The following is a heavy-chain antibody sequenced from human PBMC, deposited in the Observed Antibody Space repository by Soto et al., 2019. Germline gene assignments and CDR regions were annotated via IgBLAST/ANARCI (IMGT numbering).Heavy chain of an antibody. V-gene: IGHV4-59*08. CDR3: AYSPKYSTFDY. J-gene: IGHJ4*02. CDR1: GGSISSYY. CDR2: IYYSGST. D-gene: IGHD6-6*01. Sequence: SETLSLTCTVSGGSISSYYWSWIRQPPGKGLEWIGYIYYSGSTNYNPSLKSRVTISVDTSKNQFSLKLSSVTAADTAVYYCAYSPKYSTFDYWGKGTLVTVSS.